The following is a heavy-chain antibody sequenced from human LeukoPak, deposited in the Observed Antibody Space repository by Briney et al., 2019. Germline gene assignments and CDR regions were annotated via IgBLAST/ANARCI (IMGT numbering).Heavy chain of an antibody. CDR1: GFTFSNYA. CDR3: AKGRVSSNGWTFNDY. J-gene: IGHJ4*02. D-gene: IGHD3-22*01. V-gene: IGHV3-23*01. CDR2: VASSGIST. Sequence: PGGSLRLSCVASGFTFSNYAINWVRQAPGKGLEWVSSVASSGISTYYADSVRGRFTISRDNSKNTLYLQMNSLRAEDTAVYYCAKGRVSSNGWTFNDYWGQGTLVTVSS.